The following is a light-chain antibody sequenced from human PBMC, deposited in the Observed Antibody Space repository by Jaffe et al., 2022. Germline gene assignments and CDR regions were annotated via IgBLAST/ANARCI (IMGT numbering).Light chain of an antibody. V-gene: IGLV2-8*01. J-gene: IGLJ3*02. CDR2: EVT. Sequence: QSALTQPPSASGSPGQSVTISCTGTSSDIGRYNYVSWYQQYPGKAPKLLIYEVTYRPSGVPDRFSGSKSDTTASLTVSGLQPEDEAHYYCSAYAGINQVLFGGGTKVTVL. CDR1: SSDIGRYNY. CDR3: SAYAGINQVL.